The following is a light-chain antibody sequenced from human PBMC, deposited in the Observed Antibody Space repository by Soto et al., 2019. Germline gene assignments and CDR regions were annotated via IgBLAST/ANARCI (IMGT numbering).Light chain of an antibody. CDR3: SSYTSSSTLV. V-gene: IGLV2-14*01. CDR1: SSDVGGYNY. J-gene: IGLJ1*01. CDR2: DVS. Sequence: QSALTQPASVSGSPGQSITISCTGTSSDVGGYNYVSWYQQHPGKARKLMIYDVSSRPSGVSNRFSGSRSGNTASLTISGLQAEDEADYYCSSYTSSSTLVFGTGTKLTVL.